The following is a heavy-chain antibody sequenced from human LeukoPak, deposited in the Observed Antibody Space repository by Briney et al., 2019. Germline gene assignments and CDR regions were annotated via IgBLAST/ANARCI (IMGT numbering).Heavy chain of an antibody. Sequence: SETPSLTCTVSGGSISSSSYYWGWIRQPPGKGLEWIGSIYYSGSTYYNPSLKSRVTISVDTSKNQFSLKMSSVTAADTAVYYCVREVKGYGSSWYQNWFDPWGQGTLVTVSS. D-gene: IGHD6-13*01. CDR3: VREVKGYGSSWYQNWFDP. CDR2: IYYSGST. J-gene: IGHJ5*02. CDR1: GGSISSSSYY. V-gene: IGHV4-39*05.